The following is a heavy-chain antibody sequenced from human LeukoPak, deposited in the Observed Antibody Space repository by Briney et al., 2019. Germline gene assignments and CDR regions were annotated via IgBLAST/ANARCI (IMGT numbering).Heavy chain of an antibody. CDR1: GFTFKHYA. V-gene: IGHV3-23*01. CDR2: LSGSGDDT. CDR3: EKDLTAMTNFDS. Sequence: GGSLRLSCAASGFTFKHYAMSWVRQAPGKGLEWVSALSGSGDDTFYTDSFKGRFTISRDNSRNTLYLQMNSLRADDTAAYYCEKDLTAMTNFDSWGQGTLVTVSS. J-gene: IGHJ4*02. D-gene: IGHD5-18*01.